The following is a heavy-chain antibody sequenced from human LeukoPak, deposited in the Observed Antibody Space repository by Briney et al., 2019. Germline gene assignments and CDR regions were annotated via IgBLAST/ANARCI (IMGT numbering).Heavy chain of an antibody. Sequence: SETLSLTCTVSGGSISSGSYYWGWIRQPPGKGLEWIGSIYYSGSTYYNPSLKSRVTISVDTSKNQFSLKLSSVTAADTAVYYCARSSMPRGWYFDLWGRGTLVTVSS. CDR3: ARSSMPRGWYFDL. D-gene: IGHD2/OR15-2a*01. V-gene: IGHV4-39*07. J-gene: IGHJ2*01. CDR2: IYYSGST. CDR1: GGSISSGSYY.